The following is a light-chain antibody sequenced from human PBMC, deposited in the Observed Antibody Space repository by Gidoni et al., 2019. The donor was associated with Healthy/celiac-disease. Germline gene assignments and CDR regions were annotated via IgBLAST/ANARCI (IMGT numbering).Light chain of an antibody. CDR1: SSDGGGYNY. Sequence: QSALTQPASVSGSPGKAITISCTGTSSDGGGYNYVSWEQQHPGKAPKLMIYEVSNRPSEVSNRFSGSKSGNTASLTISGLQAEDEADYYCSSYTSSSTLGVFGTGTKVTVL. J-gene: IGLJ1*01. V-gene: IGLV2-14*01. CDR2: EVS. CDR3: SSYTSSSTLGV.